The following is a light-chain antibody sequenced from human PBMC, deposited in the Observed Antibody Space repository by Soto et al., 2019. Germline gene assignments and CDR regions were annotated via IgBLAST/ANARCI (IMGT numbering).Light chain of an antibody. Sequence: EIVLTQSPATLSLSPGERATLSCRASQSVSTYLAWYQQKPGQAPRLLIYDASKRATGIPARFSGSGSGTGFTLTNTSLEPEDFGVYYCQQRSNWPPTWTFGQGTKVDIK. J-gene: IGKJ1*01. V-gene: IGKV3-11*01. CDR1: QSVSTY. CDR3: QQRSNWPPTWT. CDR2: DAS.